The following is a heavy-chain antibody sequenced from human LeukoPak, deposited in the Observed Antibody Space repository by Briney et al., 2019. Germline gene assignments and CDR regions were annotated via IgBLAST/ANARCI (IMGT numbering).Heavy chain of an antibody. CDR1: GFTFSSYA. CDR3: ARGAYDFWSGYAPYFDY. Sequence: GGSLRLSCAASGFTFSSYAMHWVRQAPGKGLEWVAVISYDGSNKYYADSVKGRFTISRDNSKNTLYLQMNSLRAEDTDVYYCARGAYDFWSGYAPYFDYWGQGTLVTVSS. CDR2: ISYDGSNK. D-gene: IGHD3-3*01. V-gene: IGHV3-30*04. J-gene: IGHJ4*02.